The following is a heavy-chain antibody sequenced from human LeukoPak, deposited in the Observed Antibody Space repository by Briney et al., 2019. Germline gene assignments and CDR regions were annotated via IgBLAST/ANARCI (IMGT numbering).Heavy chain of an antibody. CDR1: GFTFSSYA. CDR3: AKGAYYDL. Sequence: GGSLRLSCAVSGFTFSSYAMSWVRQAPGKGLEWVSTISDNGGSTYYPDSVKGRFTISRDNSKNTLYLQMNSLRAEDTAVYYCAKGAYYDLWGQGTLVTVSS. D-gene: IGHD3-22*01. J-gene: IGHJ4*02. CDR2: ISDNGGST. V-gene: IGHV3-23*01.